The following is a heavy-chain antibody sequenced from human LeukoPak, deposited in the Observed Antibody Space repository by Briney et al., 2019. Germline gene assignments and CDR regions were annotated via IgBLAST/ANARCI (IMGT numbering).Heavy chain of an antibody. CDR1: GFTFSSCG. V-gene: IGHV3-30*18. CDR3: AKGPWAADYYYYSAIDV. J-gene: IGHJ6*02. Sequence: GGSLRLSCAASGFTFSSCGMHGVGQAPGKGLEWVAGISYDGSNKYYADSVKGRFTISRDKSKNTLYLQTNSLRAEDTAVYYCAKGPWAADYYYYSAIDVSGQGTTVTVSS. D-gene: IGHD6-13*01. CDR2: ISYDGSNK.